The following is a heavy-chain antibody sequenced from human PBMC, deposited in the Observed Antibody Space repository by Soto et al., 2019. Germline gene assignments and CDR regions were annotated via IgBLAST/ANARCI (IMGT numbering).Heavy chain of an antibody. J-gene: IGHJ3*02. CDR3: ARSSGWYEAGAFDM. D-gene: IGHD6-19*01. V-gene: IGHV3-11*01. CDR2: LSRSGNTI. Sequence: QVQLVESGGGLVQPGGSLRLSCAASGFTFGDYEMSWIRQAAGKGPEWVSFLSRSGNTINYADSVKGRFTISRDNAGSSLYLQMESLRGEDTASYFCARSSGWYEAGAFDMWGQGTMVTVSA. CDR1: GFTFGDYE.